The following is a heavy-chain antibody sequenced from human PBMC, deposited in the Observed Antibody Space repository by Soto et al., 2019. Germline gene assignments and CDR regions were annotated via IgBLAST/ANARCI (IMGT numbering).Heavy chain of an antibody. V-gene: IGHV3-43*01. J-gene: IGHJ6*02. CDR3: AKERSAYYYGSGDYYGMDV. CDR1: GFTFDDYT. CDR2: ISWDGGST. Sequence: EVQLVESGGVVVQPGGSLRLSCAASGFTFDDYTMHWVRQAPGKGLEWVSLISWDGGSTYYADSVKGRFTISRDNSKNYLYLQMNSLRTEDTALYYCAKERSAYYYGSGDYYGMDVWGQGTTVTVSS. D-gene: IGHD3-10*01.